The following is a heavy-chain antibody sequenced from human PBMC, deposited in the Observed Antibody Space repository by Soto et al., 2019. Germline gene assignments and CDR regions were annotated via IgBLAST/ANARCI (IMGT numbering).Heavy chain of an antibody. J-gene: IGHJ2*01. V-gene: IGHV4-34*01. CDR3: ARGQIRRYYYSSGLTYWYFDL. D-gene: IGHD3-22*01. CDR2: INHSGST. Sequence: QVQLQQWGAGLLKPAETLSLTGAVYGGSFSGYYWSWIRQPPGKGLEWIGEINHSGSTNYNPSLKSRVTIPVDTPKNQCSLKLSSVTAAGTAVYYCARGQIRRYYYSSGLTYWYFDLWGRGTLVTVSS. CDR1: GGSFSGYY.